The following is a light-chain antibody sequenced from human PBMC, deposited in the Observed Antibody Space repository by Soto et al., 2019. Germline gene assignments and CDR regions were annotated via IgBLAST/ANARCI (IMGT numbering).Light chain of an antibody. CDR2: GPS. J-gene: IGKJ4*01. Sequence: EIVMTQSPATLSVSPGETATLSCRASQYVGTAVAWYQHKPGQAPRLLIAGPSIRVTGVPGRFSGGGSGTEFTLTISSLLSEDVAVYYCQQHKNWPPLPFGGGTTVEIK. CDR3: QQHKNWPPLP. CDR1: QYVGTA. V-gene: IGKV3-15*01.